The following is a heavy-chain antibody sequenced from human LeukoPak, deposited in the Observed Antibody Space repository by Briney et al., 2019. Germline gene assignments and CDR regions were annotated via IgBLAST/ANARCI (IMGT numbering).Heavy chain of an antibody. CDR3: ARRYGEGYYFDY. D-gene: IGHD1-14*01. Sequence: PSETLSLTCAVYGGSFSGYYWSWIRQPPEKGLEWIGEINHSGSTNYNPSLKSRVTISVDTSKNQFSLKLSSVTAADTAVYYCARRYGEGYYFDYWGQGTLVTVSS. CDR2: INHSGST. J-gene: IGHJ4*02. V-gene: IGHV4-34*01. CDR1: GGSFSGYY.